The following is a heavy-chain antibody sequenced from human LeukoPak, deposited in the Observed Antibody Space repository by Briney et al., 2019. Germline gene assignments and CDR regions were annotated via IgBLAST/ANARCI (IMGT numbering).Heavy chain of an antibody. V-gene: IGHV4-30-4*01. D-gene: IGHD2-2*01. Sequence: SETLSLTCTVSGASINSGDYYWSWIRQPPGKGLEWIGYIYYSGSTYYNPSLKSRVTTSVDTSKNQFSLKLSSMTAADTAVYYCASEHCSSTSCYPNPWGQGTLVTVSS. J-gene: IGHJ5*02. CDR1: GASINSGDYY. CDR3: ASEHCSSTSCYPNP. CDR2: IYYSGST.